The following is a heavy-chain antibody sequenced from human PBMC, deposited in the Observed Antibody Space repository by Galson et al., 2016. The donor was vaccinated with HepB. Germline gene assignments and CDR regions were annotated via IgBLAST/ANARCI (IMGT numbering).Heavy chain of an antibody. V-gene: IGHV3-15*01. CDR2: VYSETDGGTT. Sequence: SLRLSCAASGFTFSNAWMSWVRQAPGKGLEWVARVYSETDGGTTDYAVPVKGRFSIARDDSKNMLYLEMNNLRTEDTAVYFFTTVYTYGRHYIDYLGQGTLVTVSS. D-gene: IGHD5-18*01. CDR3: TTVYTYGRHYIDY. J-gene: IGHJ4*02. CDR1: GFTFSNAW.